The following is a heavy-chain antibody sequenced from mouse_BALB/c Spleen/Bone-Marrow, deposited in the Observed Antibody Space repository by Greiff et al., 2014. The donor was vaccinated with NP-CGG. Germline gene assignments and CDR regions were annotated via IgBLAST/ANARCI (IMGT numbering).Heavy chain of an antibody. J-gene: IGHJ3*01. CDR2: IDPSDNYT. D-gene: IGHD2-14*01. CDR3: TNLGTY. Sequence: QVQLQQPGAELVKPGASVKMSCKASGYTFTSYWMHWVKQRPGQGLEWIGEIDPSDNYTHYNQEFKGKATLTVDTSSSTAYMQLSSLTSEYSAVYYCTNLGTYWGQGTLVTVSA. V-gene: IGHV1S127*01. CDR1: GYTFTSYW.